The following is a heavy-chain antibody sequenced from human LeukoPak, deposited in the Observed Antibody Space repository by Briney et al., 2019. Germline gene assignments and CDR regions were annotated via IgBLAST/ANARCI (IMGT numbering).Heavy chain of an antibody. Sequence: GESLRISCKGSGYSFTIYWISWVRQMPGKGREWRGRIDPSDSYTNYSPSFQGHVTISADKSISTAYLQWSRLKASDTAMYYCARGGDIVATLPEFDYWGQGTLVTVSS. J-gene: IGHJ4*02. V-gene: IGHV5-10-1*01. CDR2: IDPSDSYT. D-gene: IGHD5-12*01. CDR3: ARGGDIVATLPEFDY. CDR1: GYSFTIYW.